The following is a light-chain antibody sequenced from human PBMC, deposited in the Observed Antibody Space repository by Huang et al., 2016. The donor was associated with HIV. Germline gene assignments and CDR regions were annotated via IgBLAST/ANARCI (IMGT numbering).Light chain of an antibody. CDR1: QSVSSN. CDR2: GAS. Sequence: EIVMTQSPATLSVSPGERATLSCRASQSVSSNLAWYQHKPGQAPRLLIYGASTRATGIPARFSGSGSGTEFTLTISSLQSEDFAVYYCQQYNNWPRWTFGQGTKVEIK. CDR3: QQYNNWPRWT. J-gene: IGKJ1*01. V-gene: IGKV3-15*01.